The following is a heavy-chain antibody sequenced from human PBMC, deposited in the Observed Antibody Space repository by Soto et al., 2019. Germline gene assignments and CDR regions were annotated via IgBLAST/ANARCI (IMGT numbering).Heavy chain of an antibody. Sequence: QVQLVESGGGVVQPGTSLRLSCEASGFTFTSNAMHWVRQAPGKGLEWVALISYDGDNKYYADSVKGRFNISRDNSKNTLYLQMNRLRGDDTAVYYCAREPREDDDSSGFDYWGQGTLVTVSS. D-gene: IGHD3-22*01. CDR2: ISYDGDNK. CDR3: AREPREDDDSSGFDY. CDR1: GFTFTSNA. V-gene: IGHV3-30-3*01. J-gene: IGHJ4*02.